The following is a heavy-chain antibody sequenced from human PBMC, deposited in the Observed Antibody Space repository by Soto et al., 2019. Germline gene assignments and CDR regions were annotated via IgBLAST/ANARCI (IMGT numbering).Heavy chain of an antibody. J-gene: IGHJ4*02. V-gene: IGHV4-59*01. Sequence: SETVSLTCTVSGGSISSYYWSWIRQPPGKGLEWIGYIYYSGSTNYNPSLKSRVTISVDTSKNQFSLKLSSVTAADTAVYYCARHAGLGEPFDYWGQGTLVTVSS. D-gene: IGHD3-16*01. CDR3: ARHAGLGEPFDY. CDR1: GGSISSYY. CDR2: IYYSGST.